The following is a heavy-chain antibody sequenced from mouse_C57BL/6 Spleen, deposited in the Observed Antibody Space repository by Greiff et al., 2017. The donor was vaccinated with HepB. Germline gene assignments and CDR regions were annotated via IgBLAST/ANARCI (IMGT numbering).Heavy chain of an antibody. Sequence: EVKLQESGPGLVKPSQSLSLTCSVTGYSITSGYYWNWIRQFPGNKLEWMGYISYDGSNNYNPSLKNRISITRDTSKNQFFLKLNSVTTEDTATYYGAREEGYDYDGAWFAYWGQGTLVTVSA. CDR2: ISYDGSN. D-gene: IGHD2-4*01. J-gene: IGHJ3*01. CDR3: AREEGYDYDGAWFAY. V-gene: IGHV3-6*01. CDR1: GYSITSGYY.